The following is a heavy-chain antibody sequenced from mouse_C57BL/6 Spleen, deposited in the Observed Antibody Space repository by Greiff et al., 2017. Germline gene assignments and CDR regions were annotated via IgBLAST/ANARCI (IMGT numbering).Heavy chain of an antibody. J-gene: IGHJ2*01. CDR2: ISGGGGNT. CDR3: ARHGPSYYFDY. Sequence: EVQLVESGGGLVKPGGSLKLSCAASGFTFSSYTMSWVRQTPEKRLEWVATISGGGGNTYYPDSVKGRFTLSRDNAKNTLYLQMSSLRSEDTALYYCARHGPSYYFDYWGQGTTLTVSS. CDR1: GFTFSSYT. V-gene: IGHV5-9*01.